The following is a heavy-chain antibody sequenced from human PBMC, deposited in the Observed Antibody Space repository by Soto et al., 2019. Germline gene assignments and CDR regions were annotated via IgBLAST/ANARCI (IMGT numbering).Heavy chain of an antibody. CDR3: AREITMVRGVILGYMDV. J-gene: IGHJ6*03. D-gene: IGHD3-10*01. Sequence: SETLSLTCTVSGGSISSYYWSWIRQPPGKGLEWIGYIYYSGSTNYNPSLKSRVTISVDTSKNQFSLKLSSVTAADTAVYYCAREITMVRGVILGYMDVWGKGTTVTVSS. V-gene: IGHV4-59*01. CDR1: GGSISSYY. CDR2: IYYSGST.